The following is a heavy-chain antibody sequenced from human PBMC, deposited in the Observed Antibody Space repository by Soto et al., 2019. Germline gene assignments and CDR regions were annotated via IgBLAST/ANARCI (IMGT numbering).Heavy chain of an antibody. V-gene: IGHV3-48*03. CDR3: ARYRWHANRYPGAFDF. CDR1: GFTFRNFE. CDR2: IDATSNII. Sequence: EVQLVESGGGLVQPGGSLRLSCAASGFTFRNFEMNWVRQAPGEGLEWVSYIDATSNIIYYADSVKGRFTISRDNSKNSLFLQMNSLRAEDTAVYYCARYRWHANRYPGAFDFWGRGTMVTVSS. D-gene: IGHD1-20*01. J-gene: IGHJ3*01.